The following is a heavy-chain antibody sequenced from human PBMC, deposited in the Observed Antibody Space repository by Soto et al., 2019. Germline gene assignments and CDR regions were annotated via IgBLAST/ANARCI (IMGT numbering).Heavy chain of an antibody. J-gene: IGHJ4*02. CDR1: GFSLTTTDVG. D-gene: IGHD5-18*01. CDR2: IYWNDNK. V-gene: IGHV2-5*01. Sequence: QITLKESGPTLVKPTQTLTLTCTFSGFSLTTTDVGVGWIRQPPGKALEWLALIYWNDNKRYSPSLNHRLAISRDTSKSQVVLRMTNMDPADTGTYYRGYRPFREDGYNFGGQGTLVTVSS. CDR3: GYRPFREDGYNF.